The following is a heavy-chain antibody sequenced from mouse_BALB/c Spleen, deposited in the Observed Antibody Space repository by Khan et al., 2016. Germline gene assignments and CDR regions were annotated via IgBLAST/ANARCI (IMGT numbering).Heavy chain of an antibody. CDR1: GFTFSNYW. CDR2: IRLKSNNYAT. V-gene: IGHV6-6*02. D-gene: IGHD1-1*01. Sequence: EVKLEESGGGLVQPGGSMKLSCVASGFTFSNYWMNWVRQSPGKGLEWVAEIRLKSNNYATHYAESVKGRFTISRDGSKSSVYLQMNNLGAEDTGISYCTRLSSYGAMDYWGQGTSVTVSS. CDR3: TRLSSYGAMDY. J-gene: IGHJ4*01.